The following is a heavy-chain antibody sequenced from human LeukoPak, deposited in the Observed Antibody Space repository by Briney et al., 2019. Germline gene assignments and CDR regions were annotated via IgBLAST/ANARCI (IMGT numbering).Heavy chain of an antibody. J-gene: IGHJ5*02. CDR3: ARHWSPVGAIGDNWFDP. Sequence: KPSETLSLTCTVSGGSISSSSYYWGWIRQPPGKGLEWIGSIYYSGSTYYNPSLKSRVTISVDTSKNQFSLKLSSVTAADTAVYYCARHWSPVGAIGDNWFDPWGQGTLVTVSS. D-gene: IGHD1-26*01. CDR1: GGSISSSSYY. V-gene: IGHV4-39*01. CDR2: IYYSGST.